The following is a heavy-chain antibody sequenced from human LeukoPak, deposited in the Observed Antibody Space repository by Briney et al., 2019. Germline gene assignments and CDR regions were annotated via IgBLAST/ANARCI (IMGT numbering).Heavy chain of an antibody. D-gene: IGHD6-19*01. Sequence: GAPRVSSAAAVFTPFNAWISCGRQTPGEGLERVGSIKSKTDSGTTDYAEPVKGRFTISRNDSKNTLYMQMNSLKTEDTAVYYCTTEFRVAGAFDYWGQGTLVTVSS. CDR1: VFTPFNAW. J-gene: IGHJ4*02. CDR3: TTEFRVAGAFDY. V-gene: IGHV3-15*01. CDR2: IKSKTDSGTT.